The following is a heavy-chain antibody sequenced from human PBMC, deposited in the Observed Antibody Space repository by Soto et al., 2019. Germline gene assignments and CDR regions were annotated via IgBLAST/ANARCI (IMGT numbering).Heavy chain of an antibody. D-gene: IGHD3-22*01. V-gene: IGHV3-30*18. CDR1: GFTFNSYG. CDR2: ISYDGSNK. J-gene: IGHJ4*02. Sequence: QVQLVESGGGVVQPGRSLRLSCAASGFTFNSYGMHWVRQAPGKGLEWVAVISYDGSNKYYADSVKGRFTISRDNSKNTLYLQMNSLRAEDTAVYYCAKESYYDRSGYSSDYGDYWGQGTRVTVSS. CDR3: AKESYYDRSGYSSDYGDY.